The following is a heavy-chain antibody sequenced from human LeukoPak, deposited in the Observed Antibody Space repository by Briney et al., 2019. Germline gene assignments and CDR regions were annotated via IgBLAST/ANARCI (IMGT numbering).Heavy chain of an antibody. CDR1: GFTFSSYA. J-gene: IGHJ5*02. Sequence: GGSLRLSCAASGFTFSSYAMHWVRQAPGKGLEWVAVIWYDGSNKYYADSVKGRFTISRDNSKNTLYLQMNSLRAEDTAVYYCAKDWSALRFLEWLFDPWGQGTLVTVSS. CDR2: IWYDGSNK. V-gene: IGHV3-33*06. D-gene: IGHD3-3*01. CDR3: AKDWSALRFLEWLFDP.